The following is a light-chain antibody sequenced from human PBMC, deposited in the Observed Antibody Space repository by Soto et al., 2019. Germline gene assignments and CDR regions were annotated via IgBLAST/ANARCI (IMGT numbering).Light chain of an antibody. CDR3: QQYDDLPIT. J-gene: IGKJ5*01. Sequence: DIQMTQSPSSLSASVGDRVTITCQVSQVIGNFLNWYHQKPGKAPELLIDDASNLATGVPSRFSGSGSGTTFTFTISSLQPEDVGTYYCQQYDDLPITFGQGTRLEIK. CDR2: DAS. V-gene: IGKV1-33*01. CDR1: QVIGNF.